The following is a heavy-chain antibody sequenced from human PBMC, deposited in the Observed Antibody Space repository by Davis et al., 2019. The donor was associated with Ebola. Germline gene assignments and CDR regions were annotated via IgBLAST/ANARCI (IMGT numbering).Heavy chain of an antibody. CDR3: AKGKAGTTGRGNWFDP. Sequence: AASVQVSCKASGYTFTSYDINWVRQATGQGLEWMGWMNPNSGNTGYAQKFQGRVTTTRNTSISTAYMELSSLRSEDTAVYYCAKGKAGTTGRGNWFDPWGQGTLVTVSS. V-gene: IGHV1-8*01. D-gene: IGHD1-7*01. CDR2: MNPNSGNT. J-gene: IGHJ5*02. CDR1: GYTFTSYD.